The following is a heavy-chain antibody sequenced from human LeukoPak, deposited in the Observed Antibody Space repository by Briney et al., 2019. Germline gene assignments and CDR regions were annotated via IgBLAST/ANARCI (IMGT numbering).Heavy chain of an antibody. V-gene: IGHV4-4*07. CDR3: ARGIAAAGTVYYYYGMDV. D-gene: IGHD6-13*01. CDR2: IYTSGST. Sequence: SETLSLTCTVSGGSISSYYWSWIRQPAGKGLEWIGRIYTSGSTNYNPSLKSRVTMSVDTSKNQFSLKLSSVTAADTAVYYCARGIAAAGTVYYYYGMDVWGQGTTVTVSS. J-gene: IGHJ6*02. CDR1: GGSISSYY.